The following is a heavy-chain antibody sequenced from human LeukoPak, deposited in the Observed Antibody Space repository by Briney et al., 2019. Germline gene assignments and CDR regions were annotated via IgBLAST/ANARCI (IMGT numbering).Heavy chain of an antibody. CDR1: GYSFTSNY. J-gene: IGHJ4*02. CDR2: IYPRDGST. Sequence: ASVKVSCKASGYSFTSNYIHWVRQAPGQGLEWMGMIYPRDGSTSYAQKFQGKVTVTRDTSTSTVHMELSGLRSEDTAVYYCARDQEAFDYWGQGTLVTVSS. V-gene: IGHV1-46*01. CDR3: ARDQEAFDY.